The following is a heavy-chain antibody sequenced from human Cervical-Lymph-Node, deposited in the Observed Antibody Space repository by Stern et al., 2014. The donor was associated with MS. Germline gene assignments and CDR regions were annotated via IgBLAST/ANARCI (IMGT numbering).Heavy chain of an antibody. Sequence: VQLEESGAEVKSPGASVKVSCKASGYTFSDYGINWVRQARGQGLEWMGWINSYNDNTHYAQKFQGRVTMTTDTSTTTAYMEMRSLTSDDTAVYYCARGDFGVVTNHWFDPWGQGTLVTVSS. D-gene: IGHD3-3*01. CDR1: GYTFSDYG. CDR3: ARGDFGVVTNHWFDP. J-gene: IGHJ5*02. CDR2: INSYNDNT. V-gene: IGHV1-18*01.